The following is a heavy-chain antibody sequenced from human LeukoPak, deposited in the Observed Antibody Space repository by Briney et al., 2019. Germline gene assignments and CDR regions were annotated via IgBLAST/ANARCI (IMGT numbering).Heavy chain of an antibody. CDR3: ARVLAARSSPYYYYMDV. J-gene: IGHJ6*03. CDR2: IIPIFGTA. D-gene: IGHD6-6*01. V-gene: IGHV1-69*05. CDR1: GGTFSSYA. Sequence: GSSVKVSCKASGGTFSSYAISWVRQAPGQGLEWMGGIIPIFGTANYAQKFQGRVTITTDEFTSTAYMELSSLRSEDTAAYYCARVLAARSSPYYYYMDVWGKGTTVTVSS.